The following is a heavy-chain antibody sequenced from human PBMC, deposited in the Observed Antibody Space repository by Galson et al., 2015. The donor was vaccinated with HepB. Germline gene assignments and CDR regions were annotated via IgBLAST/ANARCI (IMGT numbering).Heavy chain of an antibody. J-gene: IGHJ3*02. CDR3: ARGKWELRRGAFDI. CDR2: TYYRSKWYN. Sequence: CAISGDSVSSNSAAWNWIRQSPSRGLEWLGRTYYRSKWYNDYAVSVKSRITINPDTSKNQFSLRLNSVTPEDTAVYYCARGKWELRRGAFDIWGQGTMVTVSS. V-gene: IGHV6-1*01. D-gene: IGHD1-26*01. CDR1: GDSVSSNSAA.